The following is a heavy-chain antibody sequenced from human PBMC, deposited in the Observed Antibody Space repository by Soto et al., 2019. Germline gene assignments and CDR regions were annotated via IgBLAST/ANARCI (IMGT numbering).Heavy chain of an antibody. CDR1: GGTFSSYA. J-gene: IGHJ6*02. Sequence: QVQLVQSGAEVKKPGSSVKVSCKASGGTFSSYAISWVRQAPGQGLEWIGGIIPIFGTANYAQKLQGRVTITADKSPSAAYMQLSSLRSEDTAVYYCAGDRYGGWYYYGMDVWGQGATVTVS. CDR3: AGDRYGGWYYYGMDV. D-gene: IGHD6-19*01. CDR2: IIPIFGTA. V-gene: IGHV1-69*06.